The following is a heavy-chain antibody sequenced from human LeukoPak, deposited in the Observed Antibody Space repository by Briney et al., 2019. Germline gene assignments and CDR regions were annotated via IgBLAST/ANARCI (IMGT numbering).Heavy chain of an antibody. CDR3: ARIGDDYGDYYFDY. V-gene: IGHV3-48*01. D-gene: IGHD4-17*01. Sequence: HPGGSLRLSCAASGFTFSSYSMNWVRQAPGKGLEWVSYISSSSSTIYYADSVKGRFTISRDNAKNSLYLQMNSLRAEDTAVYYCARIGDDYGDYYFDYWGQGTLVTVSS. CDR1: GFTFSSYS. CDR2: ISSSSSTI. J-gene: IGHJ4*02.